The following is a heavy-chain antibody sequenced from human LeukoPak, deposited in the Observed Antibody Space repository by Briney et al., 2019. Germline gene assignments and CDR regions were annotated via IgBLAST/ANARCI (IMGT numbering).Heavy chain of an antibody. J-gene: IGHJ3*02. CDR3: ARDHGSYLPNGAFDI. V-gene: IGHV3-30-3*01. D-gene: IGHD1-26*01. CDR1: GFTFSSYA. Sequence: GGSLRLSCAASGFTFSSYAMHWVRQAPGKGLEWVAVISYDGSNKYYADSVKGRFTISRDNSKNTLYLQMNSLRAEDTAVYYCARDHGSYLPNGAFDIWGQGTMVTVSS. CDR2: ISYDGSNK.